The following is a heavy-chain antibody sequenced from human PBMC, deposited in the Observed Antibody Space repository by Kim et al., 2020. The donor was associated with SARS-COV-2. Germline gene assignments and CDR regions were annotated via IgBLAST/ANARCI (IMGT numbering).Heavy chain of an antibody. V-gene: IGHV3-53*01. Sequence: YYADAVKGRFTISRDNSKNTLYLQMNSLRAEDTAVYYCARVDGVTGTTGYWGQGTLVTVSS. J-gene: IGHJ4*02. CDR3: ARVDGVTGTTGY. D-gene: IGHD1-20*01.